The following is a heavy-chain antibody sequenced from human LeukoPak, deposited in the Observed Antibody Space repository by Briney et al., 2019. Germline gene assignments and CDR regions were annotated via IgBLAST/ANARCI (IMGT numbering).Heavy chain of an antibody. CDR2: ISGYNGYT. V-gene: IGHV1-18*01. D-gene: IGHD6-13*01. Sequence: ASVKVSCKASGYTSTNYGVSWVRQAPGQGLEWMGWISGYNGYTNYAQKFQFRVTMTTDTSTSTAYMELRSLTSDDTAVYYCARGLGGSFLIVRSSWVYWGQGTLVTVSS. CDR1: GYTSTNYG. J-gene: IGHJ4*02. CDR3: ARGLGGSFLIVRSSWVY.